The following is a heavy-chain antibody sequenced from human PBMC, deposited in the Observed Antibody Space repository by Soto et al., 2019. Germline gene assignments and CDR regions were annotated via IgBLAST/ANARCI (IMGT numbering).Heavy chain of an antibody. CDR1: GDSVPDTSDV. V-gene: IGHV6-1*01. J-gene: IGHJ4*02. CDR2: TYYRSRWYY. D-gene: IGHD1-7*01. CDR3: TIARITGTVHC. Sequence: QVQLQQSSPGLVRPSQTLSLTCAISGDSVPDTSDVWNWIRQSPSRGLEWLGRTYYRSRWYYDYEVSVKCRITFSPDTSKNQFSLQLNSVTPEDTAVYYCTIARITGTVHCWGQAALGAVSS.